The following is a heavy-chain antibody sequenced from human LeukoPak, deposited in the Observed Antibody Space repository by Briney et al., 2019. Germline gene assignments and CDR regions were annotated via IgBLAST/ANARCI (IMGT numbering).Heavy chain of an antibody. D-gene: IGHD6-19*01. CDR3: ARDVKWLVLDY. J-gene: IGHJ4*02. CDR2: ISAYNGNT. CDR1: GYTFTSYG. V-gene: IGHV1-18*01. Sequence: ASVKVSCKASGYTFTSYGISWVRQAPGQGLEWMGWISAYNGNTNYAQKLQGRVTMTTDTSTSTAYIELRSLRSEDTAVYYCARDVKWLVLDYWGQGTLVTVSS.